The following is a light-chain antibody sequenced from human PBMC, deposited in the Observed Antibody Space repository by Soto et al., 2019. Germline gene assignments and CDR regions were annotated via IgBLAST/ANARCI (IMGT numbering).Light chain of an antibody. Sequence: DVVMTQSPLSLPVTLGQPSSISCRSSQSLVYSDGNIYLSLFHQSPGQPPRRLIYKVSNRESGVPDRFSGSGSGTEFTLRISTVEAEDVGVYYCMQGTNWPKFGQGTKV. V-gene: IGKV2-30*01. CDR3: MQGTNWPK. CDR2: KVS. CDR1: QSLVYSDGNIY. J-gene: IGKJ1*01.